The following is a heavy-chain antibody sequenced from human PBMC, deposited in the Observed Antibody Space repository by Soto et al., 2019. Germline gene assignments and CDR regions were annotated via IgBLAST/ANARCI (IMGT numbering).Heavy chain of an antibody. CDR1: GFTFSSYA. D-gene: IGHD1-26*01. J-gene: IGHJ6*03. CDR2: ISGSGGST. V-gene: IGHV3-23*01. Sequence: PGGSLRLSCAASGFTFSSYAMSWVRQAPGKGLEWVSAISGSGGSTYYADSVKGRFTISRDNSKNTLYLQMNSLRAEDTAVYYCAKVPGPGGPYFQHYYMDVWGKGTTVTVSS. CDR3: AKVPGPGGPYFQHYYMDV.